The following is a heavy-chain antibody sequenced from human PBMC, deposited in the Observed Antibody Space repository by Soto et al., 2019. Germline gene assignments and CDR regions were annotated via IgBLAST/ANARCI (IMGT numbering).Heavy chain of an antibody. CDR1: GFTFSSYS. Sequence: GGSLRLSCAASGFTFSSYSMNWVRQAPGKGLEWVSYISSSSSTIYYADSVKGRFTISRDNAKNSLYLQMNSLRAEDTAVYYCAREENYYGSGSYYNGPQGENWFDPWGQGTLVTVSS. CDR3: AREENYYGSGSYYNGPQGENWFDP. J-gene: IGHJ5*02. V-gene: IGHV3-48*01. CDR2: ISSSSSTI. D-gene: IGHD3-10*01.